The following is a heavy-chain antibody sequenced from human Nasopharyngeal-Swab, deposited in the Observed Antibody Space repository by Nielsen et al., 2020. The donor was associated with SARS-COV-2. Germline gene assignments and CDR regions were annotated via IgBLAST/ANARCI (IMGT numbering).Heavy chain of an antibody. CDR1: GYTFTSYD. V-gene: IGHV1-8*01. CDR2: MNPNSGNT. CDR3: ARGGPDIVVVPAEAFDI. Sequence: ASVKVSCKASGYTFTSYDINWVRQATGQGLEWMGWMNPNSGNTGYAQKFQGRVTMTRNTSISTAYMELNSLRSEDTAVYYCARGGPDIVVVPAEAFDIWGQGTMVTVSS. J-gene: IGHJ3*02. D-gene: IGHD2-2*01.